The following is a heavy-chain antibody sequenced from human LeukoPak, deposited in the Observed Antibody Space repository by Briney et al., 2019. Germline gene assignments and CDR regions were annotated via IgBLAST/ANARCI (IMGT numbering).Heavy chain of an antibody. CDR2: IYPGDSDT. Sequence: GKSLNISCKGSGYSFTSYWIGWVRQLPGKGLEWMGIIYPGDSDTRYTPSFQGQVTISADKSISTAYLQWSSLKASDTTMYYCAIRQPPGYWGQGTLVTVSS. CDR1: GYSFTSYW. D-gene: IGHD3-10*01. J-gene: IGHJ4*02. V-gene: IGHV5-51*01. CDR3: AIRQPPGY.